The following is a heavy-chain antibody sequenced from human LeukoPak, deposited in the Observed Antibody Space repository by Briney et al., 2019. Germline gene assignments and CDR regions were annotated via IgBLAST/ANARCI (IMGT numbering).Heavy chain of an antibody. D-gene: IGHD3-10*01. CDR3: ARDLRSGYGSGSEYYYYYYMDV. J-gene: IGHJ6*03. CDR2: IYYSGSP. CDR1: GGSIISTTYY. V-gene: IGHV4-39*07. Sequence: PSETLSLTCTVSGGSIISTTYYWGWIRQPPGKGLEWLASIYYSGSPYYNPSLKSRVTIPVDTSKNQFSLKLSSVTAADTAVYYCARDLRSGYGSGSEYYYYYYMDVWGKGTTVTVSS.